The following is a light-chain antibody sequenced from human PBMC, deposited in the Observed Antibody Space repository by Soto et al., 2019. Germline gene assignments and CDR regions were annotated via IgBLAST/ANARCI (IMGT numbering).Light chain of an antibody. J-gene: IGKJ2*01. Sequence: EIVLTQSPATLSLSPGERATLSCRASQSVSSYLAWYQQKPGQAPRLLIYDASNRATGIPARFSGSGSGTDFTLTSISLEPEDFAVYYWQQRSNWPPSTFGQGTKLEI. CDR1: QSVSSY. CDR3: QQRSNWPPST. CDR2: DAS. V-gene: IGKV3-11*01.